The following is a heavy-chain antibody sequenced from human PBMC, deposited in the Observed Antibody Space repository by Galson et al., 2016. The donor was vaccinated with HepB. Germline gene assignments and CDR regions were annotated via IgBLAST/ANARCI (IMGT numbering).Heavy chain of an antibody. CDR1: GFSFHNYG. CDR3: AFSRGGMAISYLNY. D-gene: IGHD5-24*01. V-gene: IGHV3-23*01. Sequence: SLRLSCAASGFSFHNYGMNWVRQAPGKGLEWVAGISGSGIDADYTDSVRGRFFISRDNSRTTLFLQMNSLTAEDTAVYYCAFSRGGMAISYLNYGRRGTLVTVST. J-gene: IGHJ4*02. CDR2: ISGSGIDA.